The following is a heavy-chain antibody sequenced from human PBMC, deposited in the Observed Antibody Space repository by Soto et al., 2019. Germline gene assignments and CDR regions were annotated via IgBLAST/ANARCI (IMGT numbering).Heavy chain of an antibody. J-gene: IGHJ5*02. V-gene: IGHV1-69*01. D-gene: IGHD6-13*01. CDR3: ASGVSAIAADDLPMYNWFDP. CDR1: GGTFSSYA. CDR2: IIPIFGTA. Sequence: QVQLVQSGAEVKKPGSSVKVSCKASGGTFSSYAISWVRQAPGQGLEWMGGIIPIFGTANYAQKFQGRVTITADESTSTAYMELSSLRSEDTAVYYCASGVSAIAADDLPMYNWFDPWGQGTLVTVSS.